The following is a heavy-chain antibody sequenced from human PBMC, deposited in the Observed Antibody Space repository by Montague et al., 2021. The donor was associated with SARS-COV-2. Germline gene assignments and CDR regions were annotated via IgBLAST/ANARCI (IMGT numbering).Heavy chain of an antibody. CDR2: IYYSGST. Sequence: SETRSLTCTVSGGSISSSSYYWGWIRQPPGKGLEWIGSIYYSGSTYYNPSLKSRVTISVDTSKNQFSLKLSSETAADTAVYYCARGIRRTWIQLWVRSGFDYWGQGTLVTVSS. V-gene: IGHV4-39*07. J-gene: IGHJ4*02. D-gene: IGHD5-18*01. CDR1: GGSISSSSYY. CDR3: ARGIRRTWIQLWVRSGFDY.